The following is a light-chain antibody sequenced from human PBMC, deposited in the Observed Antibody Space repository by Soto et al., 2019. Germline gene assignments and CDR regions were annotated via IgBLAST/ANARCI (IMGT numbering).Light chain of an antibody. Sequence: EIVLTQSPGTLSLSPGERATLSCRVSQSISGSHLAWYQQKPGQAPRLLIYGASSRATGIPDRFSGSGSGTDFTVTISRLEPEDFAVYYCQQYGSSPLAFGGGTKVEIK. CDR3: QQYGSSPLA. V-gene: IGKV3-20*01. J-gene: IGKJ4*01. CDR2: GAS. CDR1: QSISGSH.